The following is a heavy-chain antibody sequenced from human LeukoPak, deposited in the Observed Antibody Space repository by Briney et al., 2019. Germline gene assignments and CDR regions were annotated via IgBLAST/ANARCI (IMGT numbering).Heavy chain of an antibody. CDR3: ARGYCSSTSCYFSGVY. Sequence: ASVKVSCKASGYTFTSYAMHWVRQAPGQRLEWMGWINAGNGNTKYSQKFQGRVTITRDTSASTAHMELSSLRSEDTAVYYCARGYCSSTSCYFSGVYWGQGTLVTVSS. D-gene: IGHD2-2*01. V-gene: IGHV1-3*01. CDR1: GYTFTSYA. J-gene: IGHJ4*02. CDR2: INAGNGNT.